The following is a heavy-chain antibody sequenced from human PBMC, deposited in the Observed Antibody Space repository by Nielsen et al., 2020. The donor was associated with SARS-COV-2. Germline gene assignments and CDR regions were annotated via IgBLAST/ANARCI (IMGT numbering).Heavy chain of an antibody. Sequence: LRLSCTVSGGSISSGDYHWTWIRQPPGKGLEYIGYISYTGNTYSDPSLKSRVTISRDTSKNQFSLKLTSVTAADTAVYYCARGGSYFDYWGQGTLVTVSS. J-gene: IGHJ4*02. CDR2: ISYTGNT. V-gene: IGHV4-30-4*01. CDR3: ARGGSYFDY. CDR1: GGSISSGDYH. D-gene: IGHD3-16*01.